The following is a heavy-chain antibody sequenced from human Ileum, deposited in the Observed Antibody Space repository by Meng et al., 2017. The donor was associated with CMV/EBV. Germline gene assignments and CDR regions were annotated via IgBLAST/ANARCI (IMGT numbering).Heavy chain of an antibody. CDR3: ARSGLRGIYVDY. J-gene: IGHJ4*02. CDR1: GGFANNLC. Sequence: HLQESGPGLVKPSETLPLTGNVSGGFANNLCWSWIRQPAGKGLQWIGRISTSGSDNYNPSLKSRVTMSVDTSKKQFSLKLSSVTAADTAVYYCARSGLRGIYVDYWGQGTLVTVSS. D-gene: IGHD4-17*01. CDR2: ISTSGSD. V-gene: IGHV4-4*07.